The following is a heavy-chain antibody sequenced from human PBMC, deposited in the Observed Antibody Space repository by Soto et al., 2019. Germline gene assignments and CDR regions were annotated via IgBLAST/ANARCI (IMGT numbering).Heavy chain of an antibody. D-gene: IGHD3-22*01. CDR1: GGTFSNYA. CDR3: ARDYDSSGYPRYYFDY. CDR2: INPSGGST. Sequence: ASVKVSCKASGGTFSNYAISWVRKAPGQGLEWMGIINPSGGSTSYAQKFQGRVTMTRDTSTSTVYMELSSLRSEDTAVYYCARDYDSSGYPRYYFDYWGQGTLVTVSS. J-gene: IGHJ4*02. V-gene: IGHV1-46*01.